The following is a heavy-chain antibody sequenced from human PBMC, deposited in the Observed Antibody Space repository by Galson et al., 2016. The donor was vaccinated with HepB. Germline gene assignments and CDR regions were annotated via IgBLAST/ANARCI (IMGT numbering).Heavy chain of an antibody. CDR2: IYPGDSDT. CDR3: ATGTSSGGYWYFDL. Sequence: QSGAEVKMPEESLKISCQGSGYTFTRYWIGWVRERPGKGLEWMGIIYPGDSDTKYSPSFQGRVTLSVDKSITTSYLQWSSLQASDTAIYYCATGTSSGGYWYFDLWGRGTLVTVSS. V-gene: IGHV5-51*01. J-gene: IGHJ2*01. D-gene: IGHD2-15*01. CDR1: GYTFTRYW.